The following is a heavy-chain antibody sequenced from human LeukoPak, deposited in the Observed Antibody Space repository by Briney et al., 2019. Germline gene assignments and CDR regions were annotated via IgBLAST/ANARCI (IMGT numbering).Heavy chain of an antibody. CDR3: ARALGYCSGGSCTRGYNWFDP. CDR1: GGSISSSDYY. Sequence: IPSETLSLTCTVSGGSISSSDYYWGWIRQPPGKGLEWIGSIYYGGSTYYNPSLKSRVTISVDTSMNQFSLKLSSVTTADTAVYYCARALGYCSGGSCTRGYNWFDPWGQGTLVTVPS. V-gene: IGHV4-39*01. D-gene: IGHD2-15*01. CDR2: IYYGGST. J-gene: IGHJ5*02.